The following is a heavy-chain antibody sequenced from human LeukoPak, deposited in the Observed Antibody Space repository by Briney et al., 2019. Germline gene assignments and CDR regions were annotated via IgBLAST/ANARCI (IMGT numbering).Heavy chain of an antibody. CDR1: GGSFSGYY. CDR2: INHSGST. J-gene: IGHJ4*02. D-gene: IGHD3-10*01. Sequence: NPSETLSLTCAVYGGSFSGYYWSWIRQPPGKGLEWIGEINHSGSTNYNPSLKSRVTISVDTSKNQFSLKLSSVTAADTAVYYCARAHSGPWYGSGSYYIPDWGQGTLVTVSS. V-gene: IGHV4-34*01. CDR3: ARAHSGPWYGSGSYYIPD.